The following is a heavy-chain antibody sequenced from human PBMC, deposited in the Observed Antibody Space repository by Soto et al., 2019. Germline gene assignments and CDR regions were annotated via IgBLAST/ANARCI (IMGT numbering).Heavy chain of an antibody. D-gene: IGHD2-21*01. V-gene: IGHV1-18*01. CDR2: ISADNDNG. CDR1: GYTFVSHG. Sequence: ASVKVSCKASGYTFVSHGISWVRQAPGQVFEWMGWISADNDNGSSAQKFQDRVTMTIETSTNTAYMELRNLTSDDTALYYCVRDAWQQSTGDVWGQGTLVTVSS. J-gene: IGHJ4*02. CDR3: VRDAWQQSTGDV.